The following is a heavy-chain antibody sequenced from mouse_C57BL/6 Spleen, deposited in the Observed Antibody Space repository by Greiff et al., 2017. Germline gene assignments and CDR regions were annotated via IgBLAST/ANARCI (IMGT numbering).Heavy chain of an antibody. CDR3: ARGGYYDYDEAY. D-gene: IGHD2-4*01. J-gene: IGHJ3*01. CDR1: GYAFSSSW. CDR2: IYPGDGDT. Sequence: VQLQQSGPELVKPGASVTISCKASGYAFSSSWMNWVKQRPGKGLEWIGRIYPGDGDTNYNGKFKGKDARTAAKSYSTAYMLLSSLTSEDSAVYFCARGGYYDYDEAYWGQGTLVTVSA. V-gene: IGHV1-82*01.